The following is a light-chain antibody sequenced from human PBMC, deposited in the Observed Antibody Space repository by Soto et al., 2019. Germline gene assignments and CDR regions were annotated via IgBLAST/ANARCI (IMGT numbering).Light chain of an antibody. CDR1: QDISNY. CDR2: AAS. CDR3: QQSYSTLLT. V-gene: IGKV1-39*01. J-gene: IGKJ4*02. Sequence: DIQMTQSPSSLSASVGDRVTITCRASQDISNYLNWYQQKPGKAHQLLIYAASSFHSGVPSRFSPSRSGTDFTLTICSLQPENFATYFCQQSYSTLLTFGGGTNVELK.